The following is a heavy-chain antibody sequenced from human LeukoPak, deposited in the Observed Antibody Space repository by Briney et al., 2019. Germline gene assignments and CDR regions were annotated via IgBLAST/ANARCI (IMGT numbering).Heavy chain of an antibody. J-gene: IGHJ3*02. V-gene: IGHV3-74*01. CDR2: INSGGTDT. Sequence: GGSLRLSCAASGFTFGSFWMHWVRQAPGKGLMWVSRINSGGTDTVYADSVKGRFTSSRDNAKSTLYLQMNSLRAEDTALYYCVRGSSGPDIWGQGTMVTVSS. D-gene: IGHD3-10*01. CDR3: VRGSSGPDI. CDR1: GFTFGSFW.